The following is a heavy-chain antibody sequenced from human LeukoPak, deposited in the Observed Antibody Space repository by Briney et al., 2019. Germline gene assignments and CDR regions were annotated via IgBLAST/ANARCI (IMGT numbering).Heavy chain of an antibody. CDR3: ARDGAHKNHYYSYYYMDV. D-gene: IGHD3-16*01. J-gene: IGHJ6*03. V-gene: IGHV4-59*01. Sequence: PSETLSLTCTVSGGSISSYYWNWIRQPPGKGLEWIGYIYYSGSTNYDPSLKSRVTISLDTSKNQFSLKLSSVTAADTAVYYCARDGAHKNHYYSYYYMDVWGKGTTVTVSS. CDR1: GGSISSYY. CDR2: IYYSGST.